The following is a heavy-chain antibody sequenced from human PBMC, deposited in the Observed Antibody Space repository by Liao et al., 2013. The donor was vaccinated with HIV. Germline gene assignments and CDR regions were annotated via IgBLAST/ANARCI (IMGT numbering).Heavy chain of an antibody. CDR2: IYDSGTA. J-gene: IGHJ3*02. CDR1: GGSFTTYY. CDR3: ARDDVTMVRGQRQGDGFDI. V-gene: IGHV4-4*07. D-gene: IGHD3-10*01. Sequence: QVHLQESGPGLVKPSETLSLTCSVSGGSFTTYYWSWIRHPAGKGLEWIGRIYDSGTANYNPSLRSRVTMSVDTSKNQFSLRLRSVTAADTAVYYCARDDVTMVRGQRQGDGFDIWGQGTMVIVSS.